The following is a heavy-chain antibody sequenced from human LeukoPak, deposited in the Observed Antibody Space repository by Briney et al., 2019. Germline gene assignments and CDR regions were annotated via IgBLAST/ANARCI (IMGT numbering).Heavy chain of an antibody. V-gene: IGHV4-34*01. CDR2: INHSGTT. CDR3: ARREETTVSLGDY. J-gene: IGHJ4*02. CDR1: GGSFGGFY. D-gene: IGHD4-11*01. Sequence: SSETLSLTCAVYGGSFGGFYWSWIRQPPGKGLEWIGAINHSGTTNYNPSLKSRVTISVDTSKNQFSLKLSSVTAADTAVYYCARREETTVSLGDYWGQGTLVTVSS.